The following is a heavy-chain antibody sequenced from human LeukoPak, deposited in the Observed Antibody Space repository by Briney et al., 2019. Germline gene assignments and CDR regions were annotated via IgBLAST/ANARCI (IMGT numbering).Heavy chain of an antibody. CDR3: ATGGSRPGTFDI. J-gene: IGHJ3*02. CDR1: GGSISSTNW. Sequence: PSGTLSLTCGVSGGSISSTNWWTWVRQPPGEGLEWIGEVHLSGRTNYNPSLKSRVTMSVDASKNQFSLRLRSVTAADTAVYYCATGGSRPGTFDIWGQGTMVTVSS. V-gene: IGHV4-4*02. D-gene: IGHD1-26*01. CDR2: VHLSGRT.